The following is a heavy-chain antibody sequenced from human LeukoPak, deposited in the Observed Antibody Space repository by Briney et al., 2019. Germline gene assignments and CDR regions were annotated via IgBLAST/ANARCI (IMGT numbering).Heavy chain of an antibody. D-gene: IGHD1-26*01. CDR1: GFTFDDYG. V-gene: IGHV3-20*04. Sequence: GGSLRLSCAASGFTFDDYGMSWVRQAPGKGLEWVSGINWNGGSTGYADSVKGRFTISRDNAKNSLYLQMNGLRAEDTALYYCARVYGEELRPYYFDYWGQGTLVTVSS. CDR3: ARVYGEELRPYYFDY. CDR2: INWNGGST. J-gene: IGHJ4*02.